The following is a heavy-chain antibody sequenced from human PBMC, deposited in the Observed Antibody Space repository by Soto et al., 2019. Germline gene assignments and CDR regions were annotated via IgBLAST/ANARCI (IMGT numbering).Heavy chain of an antibody. V-gene: IGHV6-1*01. CDR1: GDSLSSNTAA. D-gene: IGHD6-19*01. CDR2: TYYRSNWRH. CDR3: ARGVAGTGLDL. J-gene: IGHJ5*02. Sequence: TLSLTCAISGDSLSSNTAAWNWIRSSPSRGLEWLGRTYYRSNWRHDYAVSVKSRITVNPDTSKNHFSLQLNSVTPDDTAVYYCARGVAGTGLDLWGQGTLVTVSS.